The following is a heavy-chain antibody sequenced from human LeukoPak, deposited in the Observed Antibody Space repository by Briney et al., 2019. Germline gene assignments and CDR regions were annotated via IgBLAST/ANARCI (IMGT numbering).Heavy chain of an antibody. CDR2: ISGSGGST. Sequence: GGSLRLSCAASGFTFSSYAMSWVRQAPGKGLEWVSAISGSGGSTYYADSVKGRFTISRDNSKNTLYLQMNSLRAEDTAVYYCAKRYDTLTSYYSHCDYWGQGTLVTVSS. CDR1: GFTFSSYA. CDR3: AKRYDTLTSYYSHCDY. D-gene: IGHD3-9*01. J-gene: IGHJ4*02. V-gene: IGHV3-23*01.